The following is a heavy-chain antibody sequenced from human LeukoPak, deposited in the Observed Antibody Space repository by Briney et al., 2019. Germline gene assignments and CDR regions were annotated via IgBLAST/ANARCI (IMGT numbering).Heavy chain of an antibody. D-gene: IGHD5-12*01. J-gene: IGHJ3*01. CDR1: GYTFTSFD. Sequence: ASVKVSCKASGYTFTSFDINWVRQTAGQGLEWMGWMNPDSGDTGYAPKFQGRVIMTRNTSIRTDYMELSSLTSEDTAVYYCASRTSSGYDYDVFDLWGQGTVVTVSS. CDR2: MNPDSGDT. CDR3: ASRTSSGYDYDVFDL. V-gene: IGHV1-8*01.